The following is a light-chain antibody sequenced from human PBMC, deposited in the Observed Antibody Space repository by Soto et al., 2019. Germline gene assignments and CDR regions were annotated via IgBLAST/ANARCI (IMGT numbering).Light chain of an antibody. V-gene: IGLV2-14*01. J-gene: IGLJ3*02. CDR2: EVK. CDR1: SSDVGSYKY. CDR3: SSYTTTNTWV. Sequence: QSALTQPASLSGSPGQSITISCAGTSSDVGSYKYVSWYQQHPGKAPKLIIYEVKNRPSGVSARFSASKSGNTASLTISGLQTDDEADYYCSSYTTTNTWVFGGGTKVTVL.